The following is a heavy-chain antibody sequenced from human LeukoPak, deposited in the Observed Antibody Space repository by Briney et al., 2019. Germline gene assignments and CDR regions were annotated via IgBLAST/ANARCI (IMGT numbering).Heavy chain of an antibody. Sequence: PGGSLRLSCAASGFTFSSYAMSWVRQAPGKGLEWVSAISGSGGSAYYADSVKGRFTISRDNSKNTLYLQMNSLRAEDTAVYYCAKDRRLGITIFGVVIISAFDYWGQGTLVTVSS. CDR3: AKDRRLGITIFGVVIISAFDY. CDR2: ISGSGGSA. V-gene: IGHV3-23*01. D-gene: IGHD3-3*01. J-gene: IGHJ4*02. CDR1: GFTFSSYA.